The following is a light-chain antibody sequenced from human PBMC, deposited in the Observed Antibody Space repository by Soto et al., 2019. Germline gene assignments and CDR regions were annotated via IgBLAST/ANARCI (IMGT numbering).Light chain of an antibody. Sequence: QSALTQPASVSGSPGQSITFSCTGSSDDIGSFNPVSWYQQYPGKAPKLILYEVYKRPLGVSDRFSGSKSGSTASLTISGLQAEDEADYHCCSYAGSRWMFGGGTQLTVL. V-gene: IGLV2-23*02. CDR3: CSYAGSRWM. CDR2: EVY. J-gene: IGLJ3*02. CDR1: SDDIGSFNP.